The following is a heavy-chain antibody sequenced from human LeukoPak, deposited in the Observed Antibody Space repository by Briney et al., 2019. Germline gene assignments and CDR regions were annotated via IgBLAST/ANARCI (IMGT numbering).Heavy chain of an antibody. CDR3: AKDQSDKGSYAAFDY. Sequence: GGSLRLSCAASEFTFNTYAMNWVRQAPGKGLEWVSAIGGSGDNTYYADSVKGRFTISRDNSKNTVYLQMNSLRAEDTAVYYCAKDQSDKGSYAAFDYWGQGTLVTVSS. CDR2: IGGSGDNT. D-gene: IGHD3-10*01. J-gene: IGHJ4*02. V-gene: IGHV3-23*01. CDR1: EFTFNTYA.